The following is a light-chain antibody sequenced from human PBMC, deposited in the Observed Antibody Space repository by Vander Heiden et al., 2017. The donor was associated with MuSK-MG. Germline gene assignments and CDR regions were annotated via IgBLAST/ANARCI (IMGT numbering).Light chain of an antibody. Sequence: DIVMTQSPDSLAVSLGERATINCKSSQSVLYSSNNKNYLAWYQQKPGQPPKLLIYWASTRASGVPDPSSRSGSGTDFTLTSSILQAEDVAVYYCQQYYGNPFGQGTKLEIK. V-gene: IGKV4-1*01. J-gene: IGKJ2*01. CDR1: QSVLYSSNNKNY. CDR2: WAS. CDR3: QQYYGNP.